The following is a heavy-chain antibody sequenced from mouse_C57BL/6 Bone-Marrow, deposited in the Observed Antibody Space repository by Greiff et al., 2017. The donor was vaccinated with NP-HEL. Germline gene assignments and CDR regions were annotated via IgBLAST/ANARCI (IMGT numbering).Heavy chain of an antibody. J-gene: IGHJ1*03. Sequence: QVQLKESGPELVKPGASVKLSCKASGYTFTSYDINWVKQRPGQGLEWIGWIYPRDGSTKYNEKFKGKATLTVDTSSSTAYMELHSLTSEDSAVYFCARDAGYYLYWYFDVWGTGTTVTVSS. CDR1: GYTFTSYD. D-gene: IGHD2-3*01. V-gene: IGHV1-85*01. CDR2: IYPRDGST. CDR3: ARDAGYYLYWYFDV.